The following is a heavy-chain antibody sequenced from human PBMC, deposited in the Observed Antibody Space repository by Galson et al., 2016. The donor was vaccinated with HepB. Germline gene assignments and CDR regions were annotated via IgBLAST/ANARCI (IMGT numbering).Heavy chain of an antibody. CDR2: INNDGSGT. D-gene: IGHD1-14*01. CDR1: GFTFSTYW. J-gene: IGHJ4*02. CDR3: VREGENLDY. V-gene: IGHV3-74*01. Sequence: SLRLSCAASGFTFSTYWMHWVRQAPGKGLVWVSHINNDGSGTNSADSVKGRFTVSRDNAKTTLCLQMNSLRVEDPAVYYCVREGENLDYWGQGTLVTVSS.